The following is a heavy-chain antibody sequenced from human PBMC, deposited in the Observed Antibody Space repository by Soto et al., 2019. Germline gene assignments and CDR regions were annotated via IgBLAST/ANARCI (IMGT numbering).Heavy chain of an antibody. Sequence: ESGGGLVQPGGSLRLSCAASGFTFSSYSMNWVRQAPGKGLEWVSYISSSSSTIYYADSVKGRFTISRDNAKNSLYLQMNSLRDEDTAVYYCARCDDFWSGYFRMGYWGQGTLVTVSS. V-gene: IGHV3-48*02. CDR3: ARCDDFWSGYFRMGY. CDR2: ISSSSSTI. D-gene: IGHD3-3*01. CDR1: GFTFSSYS. J-gene: IGHJ4*02.